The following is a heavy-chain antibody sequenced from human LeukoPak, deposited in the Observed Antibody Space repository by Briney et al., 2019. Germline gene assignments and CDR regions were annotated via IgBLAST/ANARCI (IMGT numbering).Heavy chain of an antibody. J-gene: IGHJ1*01. CDR2: ISGSGGRT. CDR1: GFTFSSYA. D-gene: IGHD3-10*01. V-gene: IGHV3-23*01. Sequence: GGSLRLSCAASGFTFSSYAMSWVRQAPGKGLEWVSAISGSGGRTYYADAVKGRFTISRDNFKSTLYMQMNRLRAADTAVYYCAKDASGSSSSTKYFQHWGQGTLVTVSS. CDR3: AKDASGSSSSTKYFQH.